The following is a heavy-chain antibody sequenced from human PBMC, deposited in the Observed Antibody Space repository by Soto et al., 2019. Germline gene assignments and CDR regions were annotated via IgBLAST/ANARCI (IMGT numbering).Heavy chain of an antibody. CDR1: GFTFSDYY. CDR2: ISGLSTTI. Sequence: PGGSLRLSCAASGFTFSDYYMSWIRQAPGKGLEWVSYISGLSTTIYYADSVKGRFTISRDNAKNSLFLQVNSLRSDDTAVYYCAREGRGWYVVYWGQGTLVTVSS. J-gene: IGHJ4*02. D-gene: IGHD6-19*01. V-gene: IGHV3-11*01. CDR3: AREGRGWYVVY.